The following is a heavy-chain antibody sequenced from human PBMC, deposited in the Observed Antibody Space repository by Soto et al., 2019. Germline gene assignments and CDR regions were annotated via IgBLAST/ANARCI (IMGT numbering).Heavy chain of an antibody. CDR2: IVVGSGNT. CDR3: AADPCTNGVCYDAFDI. Sequence: ASVKVSCKASGFTFTSSAMQWVRQARGQRLEWIGWIVVGSGNTNYAQKFQERVTITRDMSTSTAYMELSSLRSEDTAVYYCAADPCTNGVCYDAFDIWGQGTMVTVSS. V-gene: IGHV1-58*02. CDR1: GFTFTSSA. D-gene: IGHD2-8*01. J-gene: IGHJ3*02.